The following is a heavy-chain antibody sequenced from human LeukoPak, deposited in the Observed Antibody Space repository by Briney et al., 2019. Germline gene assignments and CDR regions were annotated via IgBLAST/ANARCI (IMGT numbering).Heavy chain of an antibody. J-gene: IGHJ4*02. Sequence: SETLSLTCSVSGYSISSGYYWGWIRQPPGKGLEWIGSMYHSGSTYYSPSLKSRVTISVDTSKNQFSLKLSSVTAADTAVYYCARVTGDYYDSCGYTDYWGQGTLVTVSS. V-gene: IGHV4-38-2*02. CDR3: ARVTGDYYDSCGYTDY. CDR1: GYSISSGYY. D-gene: IGHD3-22*01. CDR2: MYHSGST.